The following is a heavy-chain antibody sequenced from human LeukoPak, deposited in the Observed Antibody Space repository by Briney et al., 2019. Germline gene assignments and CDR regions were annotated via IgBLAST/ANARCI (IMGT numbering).Heavy chain of an antibody. CDR3: ARDHGYYYGSGSYYPQPFDY. Sequence: SETLSLTCAVSGYSISSGYYWGWIRQPPGKGLEWIGSIYHSGSTYYNPSLKSRVTTSVDTSKNQFSLKLSSVTAADTAVYYCARDHGYYYGSGSYYPQPFDYWGQGTLVTVSS. CDR2: IYHSGST. D-gene: IGHD3-10*01. CDR1: GYSISSGYY. V-gene: IGHV4-38-2*02. J-gene: IGHJ4*02.